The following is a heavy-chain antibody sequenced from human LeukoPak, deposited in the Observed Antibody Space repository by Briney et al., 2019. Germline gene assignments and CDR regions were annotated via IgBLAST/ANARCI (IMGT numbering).Heavy chain of an antibody. J-gene: IGHJ6*03. CDR3: ARVYSSSSYYYYMDV. Sequence: PSETLSLTCTVSGGSISSYYWSWIRQPAGKGLEWIGRIYTSGSTNYNPSLKSRVTMSVDTSKNQFSLKLSSVTAADTAVYYCARVYSSSSYYYYMDVWGKGTTVTFSS. CDR1: GGSISSYY. D-gene: IGHD6-6*01. V-gene: IGHV4-4*07. CDR2: IYTSGST.